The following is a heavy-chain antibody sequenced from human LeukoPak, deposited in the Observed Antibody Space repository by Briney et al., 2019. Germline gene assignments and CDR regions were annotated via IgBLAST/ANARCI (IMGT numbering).Heavy chain of an antibody. CDR3: ARVFRGAFDI. CDR1: GFTVSSNY. Sequence: PGESLRLSCAASGFTVSSNYMSWVRQAPGKGLEWVSVIYSGGSTYYADSVKGRFTISRDNSKNTLYLQMNSLRAEDTAVYYCARVFRGAFDIWGQGTMVTVSS. V-gene: IGHV3-66*01. D-gene: IGHD3-10*01. J-gene: IGHJ3*02. CDR2: IYSGGST.